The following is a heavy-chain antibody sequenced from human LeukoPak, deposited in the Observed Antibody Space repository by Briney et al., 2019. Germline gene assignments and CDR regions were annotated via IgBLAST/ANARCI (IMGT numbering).Heavy chain of an antibody. CDR3: AREDYYYMDV. Sequence: SETLSLTCTVSGYSISSGYYWAWIRQPPGKGLEWIGYIFYSGGANYNPSLKSRVTISVDTSKNQFSLKLTSVTAADTAVYYCAREDYYYMDVWGKGTTVTISS. CDR2: IFYSGGA. CDR1: GYSISSGYY. V-gene: IGHV4-61*01. J-gene: IGHJ6*03.